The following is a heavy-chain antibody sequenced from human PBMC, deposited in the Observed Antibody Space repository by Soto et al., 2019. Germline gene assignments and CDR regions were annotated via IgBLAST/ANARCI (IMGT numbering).Heavy chain of an antibody. Sequence: ASVKVSCKASGYTFTSYGISWVRQAPGQGLEWMGWISAYNGNTNYAQKLQGRVTMTTDTSTSTAYMELRSLRSDDTAVYYCARETTVTTPYPYNWFDPWGQGTLVTVSS. CDR2: ISAYNGNT. D-gene: IGHD4-17*01. CDR1: GYTFTSYG. J-gene: IGHJ5*02. V-gene: IGHV1-18*01. CDR3: ARETTVTTPYPYNWFDP.